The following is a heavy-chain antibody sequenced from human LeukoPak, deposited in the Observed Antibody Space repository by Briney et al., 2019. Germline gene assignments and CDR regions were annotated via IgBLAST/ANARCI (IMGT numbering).Heavy chain of an antibody. CDR3: ARGLGSSWYVFYY. Sequence: GALRLSCAASGFTFSSYAMHWVRQAPGKGLEWVAVISYDGSNKYYADSVKGRFTISRDNSKNTLYLQMNSLRAEDTAVYYCARGLGSSWYVFYYWGQGTLVTVSS. D-gene: IGHD6-13*01. CDR1: GFTFSSYA. J-gene: IGHJ4*02. CDR2: ISYDGSNK. V-gene: IGHV3-30*04.